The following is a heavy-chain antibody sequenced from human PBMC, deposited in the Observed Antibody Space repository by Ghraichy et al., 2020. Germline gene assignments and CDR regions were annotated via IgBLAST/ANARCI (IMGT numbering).Heavy chain of an antibody. J-gene: IGHJ4*02. D-gene: IGHD3-22*01. CDR3: ARGFSSGAMGIDY. Sequence: GGSLRRSCVASGFRFSSYGMHWIRQAPGKGLEWVAATWFDGSEKFHAESVKGRFTISRDNSKNTLYLQMNSLRVEDTAVYFCARGFSSGAMGIDYWGQGTLVTVSS. CDR2: TWFDGSEK. V-gene: IGHV3-33*01. CDR1: GFRFSSYG.